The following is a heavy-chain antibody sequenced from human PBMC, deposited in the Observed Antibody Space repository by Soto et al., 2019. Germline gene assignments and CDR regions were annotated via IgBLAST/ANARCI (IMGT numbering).Heavy chain of an antibody. Sequence: GGSLRLSCAASGFTFNRHAIHWVRQAPGKGLEWVAVISKDGSNIYYVDSVKGRFTISRDTSNGIAYLQMNSLNIEDSAVYYCSGAESPDTAYFSLYWGQGTPVTVSS. CDR3: SGAESPDTAYFSLY. J-gene: IGHJ4*02. V-gene: IGHV3-30*04. CDR1: GFTFNRHA. D-gene: IGHD1-26*01. CDR2: ISKDGSNI.